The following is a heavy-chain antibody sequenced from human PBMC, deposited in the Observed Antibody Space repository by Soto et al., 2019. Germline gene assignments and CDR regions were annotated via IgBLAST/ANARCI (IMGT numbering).Heavy chain of an antibody. J-gene: IGHJ5*02. Sequence: SETLSLTCAVSGGSFSGYFWTWIRQSPGKGLEWIGEIDHIGNTKYKPSLKSRVTISIQTSKNQFSLKLTSVTAADTAVYYCAAHYDVLSGYYIRGVIHNWFDPWGQGTLVTVSS. CDR1: GGSFSGYF. D-gene: IGHD3-3*01. V-gene: IGHV4-34*01. CDR3: AAHYDVLSGYYIRGVIHNWFDP. CDR2: IDHIGNT.